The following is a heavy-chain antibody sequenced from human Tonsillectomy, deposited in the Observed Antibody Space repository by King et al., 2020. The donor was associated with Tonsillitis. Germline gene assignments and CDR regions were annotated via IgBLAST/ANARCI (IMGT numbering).Heavy chain of an antibody. CDR2: IYYSGST. CDR3: ARVGTMDTAMKYYYYYMDV. D-gene: IGHD5-18*01. Sequence: QLQESGPGLVKPSQTLSLTCTVSGGSINSGGYYWSWIRQHPGKGLEWIVHIYYSGSTYYNPSLKSRVTISVDTSKNQFSLRLSSVTAADTAVYYCARVGTMDTAMKYYYYYMDVWGKGTTVTVSS. V-gene: IGHV4-31*03. CDR1: GGSINSGGYY. J-gene: IGHJ6*03.